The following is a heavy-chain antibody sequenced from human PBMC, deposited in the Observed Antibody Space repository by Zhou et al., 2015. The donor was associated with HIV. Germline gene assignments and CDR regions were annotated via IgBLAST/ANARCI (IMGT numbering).Heavy chain of an antibody. CDR2: IIPIFGTA. CDR3: ARARGYSYGLFDY. Sequence: QLQVVQSGAEVKTPGSSVKVSCTVSGGTFSRYAISWVRQAPGQGLEWMGGIIPIFGTANYAQKFQGRVTITADESTSTAYMELSSLRSEDTAVYYCARARGYSYGLFDYWGQGTLVTVSS. CDR1: GGTFSRYA. J-gene: IGHJ4*02. D-gene: IGHD5-18*01. V-gene: IGHV1-69*01.